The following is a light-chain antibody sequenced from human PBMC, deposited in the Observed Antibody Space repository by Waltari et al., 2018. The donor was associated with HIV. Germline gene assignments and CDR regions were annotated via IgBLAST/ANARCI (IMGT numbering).Light chain of an antibody. CDR3: LQDYNYPLT. Sequence: ALQMTLSPSSLSASVGDRVTISCRASQGIRTDLGWYQQKPGKAPKLLIYTASSLQSGVPSRFSGSGSGTDFTLTISSLEPEDFATYYCLQDYNYPLTFGQGTKVEIK. CDR2: TAS. V-gene: IGKV1-6*01. J-gene: IGKJ1*01. CDR1: QGIRTD.